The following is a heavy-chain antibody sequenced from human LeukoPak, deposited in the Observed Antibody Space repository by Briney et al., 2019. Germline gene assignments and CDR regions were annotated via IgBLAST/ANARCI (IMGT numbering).Heavy chain of an antibody. Sequence: GGSLRLSCAASGFTFSTYSMNWVRQSPGKGLEWVSYISSSSSTIHYADSVKGRFTISRDNAKNSLYLQMDSLRAEDTAVYYCARIMTTVTTVEYWGQGTLVTVSS. CDR3: ARIMTTVTTVEY. CDR1: GFTFSTYS. CDR2: ISSSSSTI. D-gene: IGHD4-17*01. J-gene: IGHJ4*02. V-gene: IGHV3-48*01.